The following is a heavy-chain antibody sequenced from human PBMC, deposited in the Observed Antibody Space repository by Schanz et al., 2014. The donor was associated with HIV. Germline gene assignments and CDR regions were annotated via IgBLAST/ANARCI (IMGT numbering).Heavy chain of an antibody. CDR1: GFTFSHYG. D-gene: IGHD6-19*01. J-gene: IGHJ4*02. CDR3: AKDGSSSGWVIGDS. V-gene: IGHV3-30*19. CDR2: ISNDGNDK. Sequence: QVQLVESGGGVVQPGRSLRLSCAASGFTFSHYGMHWVRQAPGKGLEWLAVISNDGNDKYYGDSVKGRFTVSRDNRGNMVFLQMNSLRSNDTAVYYCAKDGSSSGWVIGDSWGQGVQVTVSP.